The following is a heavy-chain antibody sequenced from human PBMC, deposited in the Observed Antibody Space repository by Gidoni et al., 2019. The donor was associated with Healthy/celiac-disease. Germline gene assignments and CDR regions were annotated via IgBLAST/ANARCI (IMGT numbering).Heavy chain of an antibody. CDR3: ARYLLYDFWSDSGLYYFDY. V-gene: IGHV4-31*03. D-gene: IGHD3-3*01. CDR1: GGSISSGGSY. Sequence: QVQLQESGPGLVKPSQTLSLTCTVSGGSISSGGSYWSWIRQHPGKGLEWIGYIYYSGSTYYNPSLKSRVTISVDTSKNQFSLKLSSVTAADTAVYYCARYLLYDFWSDSGLYYFDYWGQGTLVTVSS. CDR2: IYYSGST. J-gene: IGHJ4*02.